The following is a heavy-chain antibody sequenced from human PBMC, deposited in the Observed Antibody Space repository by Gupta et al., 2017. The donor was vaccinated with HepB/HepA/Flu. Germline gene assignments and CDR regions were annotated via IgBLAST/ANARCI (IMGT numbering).Heavy chain of an antibody. CDR2: FYHTGSS. J-gene: IGHJ6*02. V-gene: IGHV4-39*01. D-gene: IGHD3-3*01. Sequence: QMQLQEAGPGLVKPLETLSLTCTVSGGALNNSLYYWSWFRQPPGKGLEWIASFYHTGSSYYTSSLQSRLSMFVDASSNSFSLKVDSVTATDTAVYYCARPALFSPLARDEFSGVDVWGQGTTVTVSS. CDR3: ARPALFSPLARDEFSGVDV. CDR1: GGALNNSLYY.